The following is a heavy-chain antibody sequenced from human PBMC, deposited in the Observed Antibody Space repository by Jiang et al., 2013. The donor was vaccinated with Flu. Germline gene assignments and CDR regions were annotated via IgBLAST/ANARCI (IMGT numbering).Heavy chain of an antibody. Sequence: RSLRLSCTASGFTFGDYAMSWFRQAPGKGLEWVGFIRSKAYGGTTEYAASVKGRFTISRDDSKSIAYLQMNSPKTEDTAVYYCTRTYYYDSSGYYHGHDAFDIWGQGTMVTVSS. CDR3: TRTYYYDSSGYYHGHDAFDI. CDR2: IRSKAYGGTT. J-gene: IGHJ3*02. CDR1: GFTFGDYA. D-gene: IGHD3-22*01. V-gene: IGHV3-49*03.